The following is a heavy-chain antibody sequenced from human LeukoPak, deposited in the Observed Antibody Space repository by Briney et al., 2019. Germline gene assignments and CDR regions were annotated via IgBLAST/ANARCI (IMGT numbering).Heavy chain of an antibody. CDR3: ARRGGFRLWFDP. CDR2: INHSGST. D-gene: IGHD3-16*01. CDR1: GGSFSGYY. Sequence: SETLSLTCAVYGGSFSGYYWSWIRQPPGKGLEWIGEINHSGSTNYNPSLKSRVTISVDTSKNQFSLKLSPVTAADTAVYYCARRGGFRLWFDPWGQGTLVTVSS. V-gene: IGHV4-34*01. J-gene: IGHJ5*02.